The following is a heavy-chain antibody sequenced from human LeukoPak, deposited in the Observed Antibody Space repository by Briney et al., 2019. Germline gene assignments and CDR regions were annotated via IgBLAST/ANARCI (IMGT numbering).Heavy chain of an antibody. CDR3: VRDGPGGIEARKRYYGMDV. CDR1: GFTFSIYW. V-gene: IGHV3-7*05. Sequence: GGSLRLSCAASGFTFSIYWMSWVRQAPGKGLEWVASINQDGSEKYYVASVKGRCTISRDNAKTSLYLQMSSLRAEDAAAYYCVRDGPGGIEARKRYYGMDVWGQGTTVSVSS. CDR2: INQDGSEK. J-gene: IGHJ6*02. D-gene: IGHD6-6*01.